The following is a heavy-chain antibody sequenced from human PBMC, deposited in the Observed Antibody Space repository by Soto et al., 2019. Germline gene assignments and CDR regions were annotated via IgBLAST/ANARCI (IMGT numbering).Heavy chain of an antibody. D-gene: IGHD1-26*01. V-gene: IGHV4-4*02. CDR2: IYHSGST. CDR1: GGSISSSNW. CDR3: ARVSGSSYYGMDV. Sequence: QVQLQESGPGLVKPSGTLSLTCAVSGGSISSSNWWSWVRQPPGKGLEWIGEIYHSGSTNYNPSLKSRATISVDKSKTQCSLKLSSVTAADTAVYYCARVSGSSYYGMDVWGQGTTVTVSS. J-gene: IGHJ6*02.